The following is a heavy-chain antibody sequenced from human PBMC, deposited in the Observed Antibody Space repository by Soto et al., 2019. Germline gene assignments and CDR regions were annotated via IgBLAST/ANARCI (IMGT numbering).Heavy chain of an antibody. Sequence: EVQLVESGGGLVQPGGSLRLSCAATGFTFSSYWMHWVRQAPGEGLVWVSRIYRDGSGTSYADSVKGRFTISRDNANSTLYLQKNSLRAEDTAMYYCARGLDSHLGDHPSGYWGQGTLVSVSS. CDR2: IYRDGSGT. V-gene: IGHV3-74*01. CDR3: ARGLDSHLGDHPSGY. CDR1: GFTFSSYW. D-gene: IGHD3-16*01. J-gene: IGHJ4*02.